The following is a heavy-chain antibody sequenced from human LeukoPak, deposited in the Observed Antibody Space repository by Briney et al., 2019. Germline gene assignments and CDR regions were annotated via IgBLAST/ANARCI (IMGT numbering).Heavy chain of an antibody. J-gene: IGHJ5*02. CDR1: GGSFSGYY. CDR3: VRVTYGDDNWFDP. CDR2: INHSGST. Sequence: SETLSLTCAVYGGSFSGYYWSWIRQPPGKGLEWIGEINHSGSTNYNPSLKSRVTISVDTSKNQFSLKLSSVTAADTAVYYCVRVTYGDDNWFDPWGQGTLVTVSS. D-gene: IGHD4-17*01. V-gene: IGHV4-34*01.